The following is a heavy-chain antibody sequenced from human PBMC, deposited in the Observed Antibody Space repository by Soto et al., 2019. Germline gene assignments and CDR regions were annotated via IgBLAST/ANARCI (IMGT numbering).Heavy chain of an antibody. CDR3: ATSQKGYNWNYFDH. D-gene: IGHD1-20*01. J-gene: IGHJ4*02. CDR2: VFYTGFT. CDR1: GASISGSYYY. V-gene: IGHV4-39*01. Sequence: PSETLSLTCAVPGASISGSYYYWAWLRQSPGKGPEWIGSVFYTGFTSYNPSLESRVSVSVDTSKSQFSLKLSAVTAADTAVYYCATSQKGYNWNYFDHWGQRALVTVSS.